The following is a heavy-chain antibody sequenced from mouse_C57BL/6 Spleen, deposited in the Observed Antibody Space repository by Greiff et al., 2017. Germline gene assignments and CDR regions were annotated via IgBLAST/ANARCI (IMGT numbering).Heavy chain of an antibody. CDR1: GYTFTSYW. CDR3: AKHYYGSSYYAMDY. J-gene: IGHJ4*01. D-gene: IGHD1-1*01. V-gene: IGHV1-7*01. CDR2: INPSSGYT. Sequence: VQRVESGAELAKPGASVKLSCKASGYTFTSYWMHWVKQRPGQGLEWIGYINPSSGYTKYNQKFKDKATLTADKSSSTAYMQLSSLTYEDSAVYYCAKHYYGSSYYAMDYWGQGTSVTVSS.